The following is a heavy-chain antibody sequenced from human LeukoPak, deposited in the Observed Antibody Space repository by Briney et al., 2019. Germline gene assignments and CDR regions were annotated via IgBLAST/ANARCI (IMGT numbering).Heavy chain of an antibody. CDR3: ARDIIDDSSGYIPSYYYYYMDV. J-gene: IGHJ6*03. Sequence: PGGSLRLSCAASGFTFDDYGMSWVRQAPGKGLEWVSGINWNGGSTGYADSVKGRFTISRDNAKNSLYLQMNSLRAEDTALYYCARDIIDDSSGYIPSYYYYYMDVWGKGTTVTVSS. CDR2: INWNGGST. CDR1: GFTFDDYG. V-gene: IGHV3-20*04. D-gene: IGHD3-22*01.